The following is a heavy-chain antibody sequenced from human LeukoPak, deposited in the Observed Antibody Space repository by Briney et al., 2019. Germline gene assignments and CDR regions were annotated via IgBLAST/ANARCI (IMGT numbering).Heavy chain of an antibody. CDR2: IIPIFGTA. V-gene: IGHV1-69*13. CDR3: ARVDDSRAFDI. Sequence: ASVKVSCKVSGGTFSNYAISWVRQAPGQGLEWMGGIIPIFGTANYAQKFQGRVTITADESTSTAYMELSSLRSEDTAVYYCARVDDSRAFDIWGQGTMVTVSS. J-gene: IGHJ3*02. CDR1: GGTFSNYA. D-gene: IGHD3-3*01.